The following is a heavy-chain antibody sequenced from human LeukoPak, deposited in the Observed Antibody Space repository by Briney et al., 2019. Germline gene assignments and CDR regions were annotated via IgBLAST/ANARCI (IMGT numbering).Heavy chain of an antibody. CDR1: GFTFSSYG. J-gene: IGHJ5*02. Sequence: GGSLRLSCAASGFTFSSYGMHWVRQAPGKGLEWVAFIRYDGSNKYYADSVKGRFTISRDNSKNTLYLQMNSLRAEDTAVYYCAKGRYSSSWYWFDPWGQGTLATVSS. V-gene: IGHV3-30*02. CDR2: IRYDGSNK. D-gene: IGHD6-13*01. CDR3: AKGRYSSSWYWFDP.